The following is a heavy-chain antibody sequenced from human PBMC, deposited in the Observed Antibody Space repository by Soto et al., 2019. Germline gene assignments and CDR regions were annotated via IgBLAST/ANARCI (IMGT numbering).Heavy chain of an antibody. J-gene: IGHJ3*02. D-gene: IGHD4-17*01. CDR2: IYSGGST. CDR1: GFTVSSNY. CDR3: ARVGSAVTTGGAFDI. Sequence: EVQLVESGGGLIQPGGSLRLSCAASGFTVSSNYMSWVRQAPGKGLEWVSVIYSGGSTYYADSVKGRFTISRDNSKTTLYLQRNSLRAEDTAVYYCARVGSAVTTGGAFDIWGQGTMVTVSS. V-gene: IGHV3-53*01.